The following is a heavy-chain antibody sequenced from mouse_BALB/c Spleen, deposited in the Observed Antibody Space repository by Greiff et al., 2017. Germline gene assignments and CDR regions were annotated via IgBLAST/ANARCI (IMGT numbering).Heavy chain of an antibody. V-gene: IGHV5-6-5*01. CDR1: GFTFSSYA. Sequence: EVQGVESGGGLVKPGGSLKLSCAASGFTFSSYAMSWVRQTPEKRLEWVASISSGGSTHYPDSVKGRFTISRDNARNILYLQMSSLRSEDTAMYYCARKERLHFDYWGQGTTLTVSS. D-gene: IGHD1-2*01. J-gene: IGHJ2*01. CDR2: ISSGGST. CDR3: ARKERLHFDY.